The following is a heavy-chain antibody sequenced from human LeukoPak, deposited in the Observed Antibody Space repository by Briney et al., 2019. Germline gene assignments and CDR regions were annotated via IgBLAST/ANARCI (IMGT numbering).Heavy chain of an antibody. CDR2: ISGSGSST. D-gene: IGHD6-19*01. V-gene: IGHV3-23*01. CDR3: ANSGQWLAGGPFDY. J-gene: IGHJ4*02. Sequence: PGGSLRLSCAASGFTFSSYAMSWVRQAPGKGLEWVSAISGSGSSTYYADSVKGRFTISRDNSKNTLALQMNSLRAEDTAVYYCANSGQWLAGGPFDYWGQGTLVTVSS. CDR1: GFTFSSYA.